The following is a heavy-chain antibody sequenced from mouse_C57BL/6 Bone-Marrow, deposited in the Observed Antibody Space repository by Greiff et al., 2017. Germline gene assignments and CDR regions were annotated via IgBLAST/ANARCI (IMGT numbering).Heavy chain of an antibody. V-gene: IGHV1-52*01. CDR1: GYTFTSYW. CDR3: AGRGHYYGGSACYAMED. J-gene: IGHJ4*01. Sequence: QVQLQQPGAELVRPGSSVKLSCTASGYTFTSYWMHWVKQRPIQGLEWIGNIDPSDSETHYNQKFKDKATLTVDKSSSTAYMQLSSLTSEDSAVYDWAGRGHYYGGSACYAMEDWGQGTSGTVSS. D-gene: IGHD1-1*01. CDR2: IDPSDSET.